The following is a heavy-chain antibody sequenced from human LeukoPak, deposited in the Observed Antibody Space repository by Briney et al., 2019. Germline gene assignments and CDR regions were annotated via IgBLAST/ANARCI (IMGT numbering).Heavy chain of an antibody. D-gene: IGHD3-3*01. J-gene: IGHJ4*02. CDR3: AYYDLERVDY. CDR1: GGSISSSSYY. V-gene: IGHV4-39*01. Sequence: PSETLSLTCTVSGGSISSSSYYWGWIRQPPGKGLEWIGSIYYSGSTYYNPSLKSRVTISVDTSKNQFSLKLSSVTAADTAVYYCAYYDLERVDYWGQGTLVTVSS. CDR2: IYYSGST.